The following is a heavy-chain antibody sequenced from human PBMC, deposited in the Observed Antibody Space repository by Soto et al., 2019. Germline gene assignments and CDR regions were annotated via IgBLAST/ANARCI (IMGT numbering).Heavy chain of an antibody. CDR2: ISYSGTTT. D-gene: IGHD3-3*01. CDR3: AKRFTFFGEVKLSPDFDY. CDR1: GFTFSSHA. V-gene: IGHV3-23*01. Sequence: EVQLLESGGGLVQPEGSLRLSCAASGFTFSSHAMSWVRQAPGKGLEWVSAISYSGTTTYYAESVKGRFTISRDNSKNTLYLQMNSLTVEDTAIYYCAKRFTFFGEVKLSPDFDYWGQGTLVTVSS. J-gene: IGHJ4*02.